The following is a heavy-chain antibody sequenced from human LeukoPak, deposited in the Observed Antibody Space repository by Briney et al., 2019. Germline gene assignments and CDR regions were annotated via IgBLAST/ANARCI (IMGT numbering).Heavy chain of an antibody. Sequence: PSETLSLTCTVSGGSISSSYYYWGWIRQPPGKGLEWIGSIYSSGSTYYNPSLKSRVTISVDTSKNQFSLKLSSVTAADTAVYYCARRAVMVPYNYYGMDVWGQGTTVTVSS. D-gene: IGHD3-16*01. CDR1: GGSISSSYYY. CDR2: IYSSGST. V-gene: IGHV4-39*01. J-gene: IGHJ6*02. CDR3: ARRAVMVPYNYYGMDV.